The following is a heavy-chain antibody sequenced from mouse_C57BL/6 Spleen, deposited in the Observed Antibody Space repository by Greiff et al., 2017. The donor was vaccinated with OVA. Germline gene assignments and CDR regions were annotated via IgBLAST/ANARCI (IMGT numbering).Heavy chain of an antibody. Sequence: DVKLVESGPGLVKPSQSLSLTCSVTGYSITSGYYWNWIRQFPGNKLEWMGYISYDGSNNYNPSLKNRISITRDTSKNQFFLKLNSVTTEDTATYYCARDDDGYPYYYAMDYWGQGTSVTVSS. D-gene: IGHD2-3*01. CDR2: ISYDGSN. CDR1: GYSITSGYY. J-gene: IGHJ4*01. CDR3: ARDDDGYPYYYAMDY. V-gene: IGHV3-6*01.